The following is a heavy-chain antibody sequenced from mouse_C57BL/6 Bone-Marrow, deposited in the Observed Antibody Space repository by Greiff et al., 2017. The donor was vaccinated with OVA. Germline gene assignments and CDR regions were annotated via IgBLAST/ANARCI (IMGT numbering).Heavy chain of an antibody. V-gene: IGHV1-26*01. CDR1: GYTFTDYY. J-gene: IGHJ2*01. CDR3: ALYYYGSSYYYFDY. D-gene: IGHD1-1*01. CDR2: INPNNGGT. Sequence: EVQLQQSGPELVKPGASVKISCKASGYTFTDYYMNWVKQSHGKSLEWIGDINPNNGGTSYNQKFKGKATLTVDKSSSTAYMERRSLTSEDSAVYYCALYYYGSSYYYFDYWGQGTTLTVSS.